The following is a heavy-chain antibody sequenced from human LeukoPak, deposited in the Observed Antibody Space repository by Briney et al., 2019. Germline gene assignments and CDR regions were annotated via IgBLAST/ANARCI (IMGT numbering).Heavy chain of an antibody. CDR1: GGSISSYY. J-gene: IGHJ3*02. CDR3: ARYCSGGSCPRDAFDI. D-gene: IGHD2-15*01. CDR2: IYYSGST. Sequence: PSETLSLTCTVSGGSISSYYWSWIRQPPVKGLEWIGYIYYSGSTNYNPSLKSRVTISVDTSKNQFSLKLSSVTAADTAVYYCARYCSGGSCPRDAFDIWGQGTMVTVSS. V-gene: IGHV4-59*01.